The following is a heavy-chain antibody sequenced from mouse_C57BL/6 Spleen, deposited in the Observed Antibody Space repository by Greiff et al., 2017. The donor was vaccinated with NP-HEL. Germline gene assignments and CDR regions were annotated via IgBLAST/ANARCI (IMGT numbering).Heavy chain of an antibody. CDR3: ASPLDGPLRGWYFDV. CDR1: GYTFTDYY. CDR2: INPNNGGT. J-gene: IGHJ1*03. V-gene: IGHV1-26*01. D-gene: IGHD2-3*01. Sequence: VQLQQSGPELVKPGASVKISCKASGYTFTDYYMNWVKQSHGKSLEWIGDINPNNGGTSYNQKFKGKATLTVDKSSSTAYMELRSLTSEDSAVYYCASPLDGPLRGWYFDVWGTGTTVTVSS.